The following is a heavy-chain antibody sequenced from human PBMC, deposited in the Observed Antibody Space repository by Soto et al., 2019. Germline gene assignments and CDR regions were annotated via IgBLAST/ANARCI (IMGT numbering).Heavy chain of an antibody. CDR3: ASPRRPYYYGSGSPDYYDMDV. CDR1: GGTFSSYA. J-gene: IGHJ6*02. CDR2: IIPIFGTA. D-gene: IGHD3-10*01. Sequence: SVKVSCKASGGTFSSYAISWVRQAPGQGLEWMGGIIPIFGTANYAQKFQGRVTITADESTSTAYMELSSLRSEDTAVYYCASPRRPYYYGSGSPDYYDMDVWGQGTTVTVSS. V-gene: IGHV1-69*13.